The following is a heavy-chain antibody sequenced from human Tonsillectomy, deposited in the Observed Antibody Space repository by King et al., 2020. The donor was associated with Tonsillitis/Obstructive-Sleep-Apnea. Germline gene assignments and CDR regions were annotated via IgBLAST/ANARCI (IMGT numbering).Heavy chain of an antibody. Sequence: HVQLVESGGGVVQPGRSLRLSCAASGFTFSSYGMHWVRQAPGKGLEWVAVIWYDGSNDGSTKYYADSVKGRFTISRDNSKNTLYLQMNSLRAEDTAVYYCARDHYDSSGDYIDYWGQGTLVTVSS. CDR2: IWYDGSNDGSTK. CDR3: ARDHYDSSGDYIDY. V-gene: IGHV3-33*01. J-gene: IGHJ4*02. D-gene: IGHD3-22*01. CDR1: GFTFSSYG.